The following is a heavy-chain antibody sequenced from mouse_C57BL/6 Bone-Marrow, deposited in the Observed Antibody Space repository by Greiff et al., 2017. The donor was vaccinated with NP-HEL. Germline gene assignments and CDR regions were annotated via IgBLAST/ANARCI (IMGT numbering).Heavy chain of an antibody. J-gene: IGHJ2*01. CDR3: TGPLDGSFDY. D-gene: IGHD1-1*01. V-gene: IGHV6-3*01. CDR2: IRLKSDNYAT. CDR1: GFTFSNYW. Sequence: EVKVVESGGGLVQPGGSMKLSCVASGFTFSNYWMNWVRQSPEKGLEWVAQIRLKSDNYATHYAESVKGRFTISRDDSQSSVYLQMNNVRAEDTGIYYCTGPLDGSFDYWGQGTTRTVSS.